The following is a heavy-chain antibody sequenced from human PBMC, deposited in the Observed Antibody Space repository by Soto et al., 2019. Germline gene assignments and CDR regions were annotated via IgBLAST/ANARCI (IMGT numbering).Heavy chain of an antibody. Sequence: GGSLRLSCAASGFTFSSYTMNWVRQAPGKGLEWVSFISSGSDYIYYADSVKGRFTISRDDATNSLVLQMRSLRAEDTAVYYCTREHVVSIFRRGHRGSFDYWSQGTLVTVYS. J-gene: IGHJ4*02. D-gene: IGHD3-10*01. CDR2: ISSGSDYI. CDR1: GFTFSSYT. CDR3: TREHVVSIFRRGHRGSFDY. V-gene: IGHV3-21*01.